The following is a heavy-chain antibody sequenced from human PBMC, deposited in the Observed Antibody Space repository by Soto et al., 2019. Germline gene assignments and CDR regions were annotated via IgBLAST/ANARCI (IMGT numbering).Heavy chain of an antibody. V-gene: IGHV3-48*01. CDR3: ASALSGWNDVPF. CDR1: GFTFSSYT. J-gene: IGHJ4*01. CDR2: ISTSGGTI. D-gene: IGHD1-1*01. Sequence: PGGSLRLSCAASGFTFSSYTMNWVRQAPGKGLEWVSYISTSGGTIYYADSVQGRFTISRDNARNSLYLQMNSLRVEDTAVYYCASALSGWNDVPFWGHGTLVTVSS.